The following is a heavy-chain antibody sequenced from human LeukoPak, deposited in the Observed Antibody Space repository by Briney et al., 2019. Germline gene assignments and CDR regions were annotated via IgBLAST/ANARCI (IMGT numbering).Heavy chain of an antibody. CDR3: ARHFAYGISSYFDS. CDR1: GGSVSNYY. Sequence: SETLSLTCSASGGSVSNYYWSWIRQPPGKGLEWVGYVYYAGSTNYDPSLKSRVTISKDKSKNQLYLRLYSVTVADTAVYYCARHFAYGISSYFDSWGQGSLVTVSS. V-gene: IGHV4-59*08. D-gene: IGHD6-6*01. J-gene: IGHJ4*02. CDR2: VYYAGST.